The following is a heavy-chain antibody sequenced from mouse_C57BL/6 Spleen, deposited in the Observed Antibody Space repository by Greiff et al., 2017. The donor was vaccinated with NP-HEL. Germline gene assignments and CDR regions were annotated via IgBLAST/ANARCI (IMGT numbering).Heavy chain of an antibody. D-gene: IGHD2-4*01. V-gene: IGHV8-12*01. CDR2: IYWDDDK. Sequence: QVQLKESGPGILQSSQTLSLTCSFSGFSLSTSGMGVSWIRQPSGKGLEWLAHIYWDDDKRYNPSLKSRLTISKDTSRNQVFLKITRVDTADTATYYCARRPPLYDYYWYFDVWGTGTTVTVSS. CDR3: ARRPPLYDYYWYFDV. CDR1: GFSLSTSGMG. J-gene: IGHJ1*03.